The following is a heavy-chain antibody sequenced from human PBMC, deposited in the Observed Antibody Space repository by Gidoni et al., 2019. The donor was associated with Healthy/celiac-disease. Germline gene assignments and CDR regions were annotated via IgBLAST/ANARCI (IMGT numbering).Heavy chain of an antibody. J-gene: IGHJ4*02. CDR3: AHSRITGTYFDY. D-gene: IGHD1-7*01. V-gene: IGHV2-5*02. CDR1: GFYLSTSGVG. Sequence: QNTWKESGPTLVKPTQTRTLTCTFSGFYLSTSGVGVGWIRQPPGKALEWLALIYWDDDKRYSPSLKSRLTITKDTSKNQVVLTMTNMDPVDTATYYCAHSRITGTYFDYWGQGTLVTVSS. CDR2: IYWDDDK.